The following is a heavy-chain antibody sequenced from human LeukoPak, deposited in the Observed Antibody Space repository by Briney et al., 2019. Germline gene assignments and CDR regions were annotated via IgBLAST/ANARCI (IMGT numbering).Heavy chain of an antibody. Sequence: ASVKVSCKVSGYTLTELSMHWVRQAPGKGLEWMGGFDPEDGETIYAQKFQGRVTMTEVTSTDTAYMELSSLRSEDTAVYYCATDLVASGSYPPLVGMDVWGQGTTVTVSS. V-gene: IGHV1-24*01. D-gene: IGHD1-26*01. CDR3: ATDLVASGSYPPLVGMDV. J-gene: IGHJ6*02. CDR2: FDPEDGET. CDR1: GYTLTELS.